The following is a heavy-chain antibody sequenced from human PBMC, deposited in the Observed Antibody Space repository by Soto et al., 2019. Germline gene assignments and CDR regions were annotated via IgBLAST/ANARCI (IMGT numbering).Heavy chain of an antibody. J-gene: IGHJ4*02. CDR2: FESGGSI. CDR1: GFSVRTNY. CDR3: ARAGVTPDFFDY. D-gene: IGHD2-21*02. Sequence: GGSLRLSCAASGFSVRTNYMSWVRQSPGKGLEWVSVFESGGSIYYADSVKGRFIISRDYAKKTVYLQMNSLRAEDTAVYYCARAGVTPDFFDYWGQGTLVTVSS. V-gene: IGHV3-53*01.